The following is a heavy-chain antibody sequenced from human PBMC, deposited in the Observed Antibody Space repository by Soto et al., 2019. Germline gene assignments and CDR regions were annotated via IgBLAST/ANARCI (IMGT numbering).Heavy chain of an antibody. CDR3: ARGEVRFLEWLPKGYYYYGMDV. D-gene: IGHD3-3*01. Sequence: GGSLRLSCAASGFTFSDYYMSWIRQAPGKGLEWVSYISSSGSTIYYADSVKGRFTISRDNAKNSLYLQMNSLRAEDTAVYYCARGEVRFLEWLPKGYYYYGMDVWGQGTTVTVSS. V-gene: IGHV3-11*01. CDR1: GFTFSDYY. CDR2: ISSSGSTI. J-gene: IGHJ6*02.